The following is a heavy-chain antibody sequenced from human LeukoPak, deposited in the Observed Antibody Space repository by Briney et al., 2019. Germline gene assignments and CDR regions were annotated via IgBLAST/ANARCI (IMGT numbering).Heavy chain of an antibody. CDR3: ARADDYGSGSYYYYYYMDV. V-gene: IGHV1-69*06. CDR1: GYTFTGYF. J-gene: IGHJ6*03. Sequence: EASVKVSCKASGYTFTGYFIYWVRQAPGQGLEWMGGIIPIFGTANYAQKFQGRVTITADKSTSTAYMELSSLRSEDTAVYYCARADDYGSGSYYYYYYMDVWGKGTTVTVSS. CDR2: IIPIFGTA. D-gene: IGHD3-10*01.